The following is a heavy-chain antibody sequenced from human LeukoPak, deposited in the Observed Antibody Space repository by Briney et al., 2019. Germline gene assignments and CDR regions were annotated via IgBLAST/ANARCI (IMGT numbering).Heavy chain of an antibody. CDR1: GYTFTGYY. D-gene: IGHD3-10*01. CDR2: INPNSGGT. Sequence: GASVKVSCKAPGYTFTGYYMHWVRQAPGQGLEWMGRINPNSGGTNYAQKFQGRVTMTRDTSISTAYMELSRLRSDDTAVYYCNYYGSGSYYDYWGQGTLVTVSS. J-gene: IGHJ4*02. V-gene: IGHV1-2*06. CDR3: NYYGSGSYYDY.